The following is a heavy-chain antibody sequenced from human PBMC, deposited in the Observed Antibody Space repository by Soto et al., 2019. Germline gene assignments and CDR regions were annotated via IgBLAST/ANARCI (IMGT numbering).Heavy chain of an antibody. D-gene: IGHD2-15*01. Sequence: QVQLVQSGAEVKKPGSSVKVSCKVSGGTFSSYAITWVRQALEQGLEWMGGIIPILGPANYAQKFQGRVTITADESSSTASMELSSLRSADTAVYYCARESRYCSGGSCYFLPGIDYWGQGTLVTVSS. CDR1: GGTFSSYA. V-gene: IGHV1-69*12. CDR2: IIPILGPA. CDR3: ARESRYCSGGSCYFLPGIDY. J-gene: IGHJ4*02.